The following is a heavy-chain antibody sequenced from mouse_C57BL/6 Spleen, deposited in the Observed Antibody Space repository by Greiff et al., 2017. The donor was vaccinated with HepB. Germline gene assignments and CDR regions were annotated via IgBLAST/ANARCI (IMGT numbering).Heavy chain of an antibody. CDR2: IDPSDSYT. J-gene: IGHJ1*03. D-gene: IGHD2-1*01. Sequence: QVQLQQPGAELVMPGASVKLSCKASGYTFTSYWMHSVKQRPGQGLEWIGEIDPSDSYTNYNQKFKGKSTLTVDKSSSTAYMQLSSLTSEDSAVYYCARGLYGNYWYFDVWGTGTTVTVSS. V-gene: IGHV1-69*01. CDR1: GYTFTSYW. CDR3: ARGLYGNYWYFDV.